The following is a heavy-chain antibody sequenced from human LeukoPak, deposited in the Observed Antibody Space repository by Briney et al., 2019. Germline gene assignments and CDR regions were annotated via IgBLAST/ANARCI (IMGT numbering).Heavy chain of an antibody. CDR2: ISYEGSYK. V-gene: IGHV3-30*18. CDR3: AKERSTSVVVTAIPEYYFDY. J-gene: IGHJ4*02. D-gene: IGHD2-21*02. Sequence: GGSLRLSCAASGFTFTSYGMHWVRQAPGKGLEWVAGISYEGSYKYYADSVKGRFTISRDNSKNTLYLQMNSLRAEDTAVYYCAKERSTSVVVTAIPEYYFDYWGQGTLVTLSS. CDR1: GFTFTSYG.